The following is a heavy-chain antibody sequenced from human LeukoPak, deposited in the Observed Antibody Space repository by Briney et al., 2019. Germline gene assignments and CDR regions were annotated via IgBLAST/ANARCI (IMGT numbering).Heavy chain of an antibody. CDR1: GFTFSSDA. V-gene: IGHV3-23*01. D-gene: IGHD3-16*01. Sequence: GGSLRLSCEASGFTFSSDAMNWVRQAPGKGLEWVSAISGSGSSPYYADSVKGRFTVSRDNTKNTLYLQMSSLRVEDTALYYCAKGRLWGRGGYHYYYMDVWGKGTAVTISS. J-gene: IGHJ6*03. CDR3: AKGRLWGRGGYHYYYMDV. CDR2: ISGSGSSP.